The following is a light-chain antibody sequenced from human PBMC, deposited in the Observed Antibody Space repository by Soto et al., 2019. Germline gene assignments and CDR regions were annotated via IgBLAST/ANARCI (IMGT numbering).Light chain of an antibody. Sequence: SDVGGYNYVSWYQQHPGKAPKLMIYDVSNRPSGVSNRFSGSKSGNTASLTISGLQAEDEADYYCSSYTSSSTLCVFGTGTKVTVL. CDR3: SSYTSSSTLCV. CDR2: DVS. CDR1: SDVGGYNY. V-gene: IGLV2-14*04. J-gene: IGLJ1*01.